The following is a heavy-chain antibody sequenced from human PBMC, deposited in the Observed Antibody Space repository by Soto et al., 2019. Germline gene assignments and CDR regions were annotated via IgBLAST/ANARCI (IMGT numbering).Heavy chain of an antibody. CDR1: GFTFSSYS. CDR3: ARFHDYGDYGYYYYMDV. D-gene: IGHD4-17*01. Sequence: GGSLRLSCAASGFTFSSYSMNWVRQAPGKGLEWVSSISSSSSYIYYADSVKGRFTISRDNAKNSLYLQMNSLRAEDTAVYYCARFHDYGDYGYYYYMDVWGKGTTVTVSS. V-gene: IGHV3-21*01. J-gene: IGHJ6*03. CDR2: ISSSSSYI.